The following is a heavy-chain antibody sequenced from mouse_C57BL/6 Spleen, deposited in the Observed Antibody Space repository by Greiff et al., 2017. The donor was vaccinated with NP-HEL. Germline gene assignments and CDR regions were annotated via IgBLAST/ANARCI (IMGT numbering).Heavy chain of an antibody. D-gene: IGHD4-1*01. CDR3: ARSRANWWYFDV. V-gene: IGHV1-22*01. J-gene: IGHJ1*03. CDR1: GYTFTDYN. Sequence: VQLQQSGPELVKPGASVKMSCKASGYTFTDYNMHWVKQSHGKSLEWIGYINPNHGGTSYNQKFKGKATLTVTKSSSTAYMELRSLTSEDSAVYYCARSRANWWYFDVWGTGTTVTVSS. CDR2: INPNHGGT.